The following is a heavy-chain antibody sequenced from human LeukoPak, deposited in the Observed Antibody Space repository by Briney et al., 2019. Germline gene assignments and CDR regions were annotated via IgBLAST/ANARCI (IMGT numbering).Heavy chain of an antibody. J-gene: IGHJ6*02. CDR1: GFIFDDYA. D-gene: IGHD6-13*01. CDR2: ISSSSYI. V-gene: IGHV3-69-1*01. CDR3: ARDTSLYSSSWYASSVFGVEADYGMDV. Sequence: GGSLRLSCAASGFIFDDYAMHWVRQAPGKGLEWVSSISSSSYIYYADSVKGRFTISRDNAKNSLYLQMNSLRAEDTAVYYRARDTSLYSSSWYASSVFGVEADYGMDVWGQGTTVTVSS.